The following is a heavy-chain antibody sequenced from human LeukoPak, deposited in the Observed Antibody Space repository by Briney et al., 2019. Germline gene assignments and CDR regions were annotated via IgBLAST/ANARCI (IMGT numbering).Heavy chain of an antibody. CDR1: GGSISSGGYS. J-gene: IGHJ6*03. CDR3: TRTWAHYYSMEV. Sequence: MPSQTLSLTCAVSGGSISSGGYSWSWIRQPPGKGLEWIGYIYHSGSTYYNPSLKSRVTISVDSSKNQFSLKLTSVTAADTAVYYCTRTWAHYYSMEVWGKGTTVTVSS. CDR2: IYHSGST. D-gene: IGHD1-26*01. V-gene: IGHV4-30-2*01.